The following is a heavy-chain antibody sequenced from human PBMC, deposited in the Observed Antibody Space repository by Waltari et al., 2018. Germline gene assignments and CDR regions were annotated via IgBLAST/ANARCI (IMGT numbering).Heavy chain of an antibody. CDR1: GGSISSHY. J-gene: IGHJ5*02. CDR3: ARARWGSYAWGWFDP. Sequence: QVQLQESGPGLVKPSETLSLTCTVSGGSISSHYWSWIRQPPGKGLEWIGYIYYSGSTNYNPSLKSRVTRSVDTSKNQFSLKLSSVTAADTAVYYCARARWGSYAWGWFDPWGQGTLVTVSS. CDR2: IYYSGST. D-gene: IGHD1-26*01. V-gene: IGHV4-59*11.